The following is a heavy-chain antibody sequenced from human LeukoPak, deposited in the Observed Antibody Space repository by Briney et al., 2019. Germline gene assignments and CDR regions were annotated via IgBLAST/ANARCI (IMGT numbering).Heavy chain of an antibody. J-gene: IGHJ5*02. V-gene: IGHV4-39*02. CDR2: IFHTGHT. CDR3: ARPYYYDSRIDP. D-gene: IGHD3-22*01. CDR1: GDSNDNNGFY. Sequence: SETLSLTCTVSGDSNDNNGFYWGWIRQPPGKGLEWIGYIFHTGHTSYNPSLKSRVTISVDMSKNHLSLKLSSVTAADTAVYYCARPYYYDSRIDPWGQGILVTVSS.